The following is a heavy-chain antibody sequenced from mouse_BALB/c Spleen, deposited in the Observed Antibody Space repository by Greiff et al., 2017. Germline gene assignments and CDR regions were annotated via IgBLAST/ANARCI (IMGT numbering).Heavy chain of an antibody. D-gene: IGHD2-1*01. Sequence: QVQLKESGPGLVAPSQSLSITCTVSGFSLTSYGVHWVRQPPGKGLEWLGVIWAGGSTNYNSALMSRLSISKDNSKRQVFLKMNSLLTDDTAMYYCAREGNGFAYWGQGTLVTVSA. CDR2: IWAGGST. CDR3: AREGNGFAY. CDR1: GFSLTSYG. J-gene: IGHJ3*01. V-gene: IGHV2-9*02.